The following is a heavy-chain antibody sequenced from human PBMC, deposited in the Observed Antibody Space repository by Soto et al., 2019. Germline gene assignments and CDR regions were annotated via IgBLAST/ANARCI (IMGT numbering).Heavy chain of an antibody. Sequence: EVQLVASGGGLIQPGGSLRLSCAVSGLTVSSYAMSWVRQAPGEGLEWVSVIYASNSTHYADSVKGRFTISRDNSKNTLFLQMNSLRAEDTAVYYCAKGWMDVGGQGTTVTV. V-gene: IGHV3-53*01. CDR2: IYASNST. CDR1: GLTVSSYA. J-gene: IGHJ6*02. CDR3: AKGWMDV.